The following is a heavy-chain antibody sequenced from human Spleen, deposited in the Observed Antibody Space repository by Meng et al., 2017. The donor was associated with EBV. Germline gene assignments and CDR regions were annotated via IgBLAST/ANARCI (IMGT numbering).Heavy chain of an antibody. CDR2: MYYSGNT. D-gene: IGHD3-10*01. CDR1: GGSVSIGSHY. CDR3: ARAQVRGVSAFDY. Sequence: QVQVQGSGTGLVKPPEPLSLTCSVSGGSVSIGSHYWGWIRQPPGKGLEWIAYMYYSGNTNYNPSLRSRVTISVDTSKNQFSLKLKSVTAADTAVYYCARAQVRGVSAFDYWGQGTLVTVSS. J-gene: IGHJ4*02. V-gene: IGHV4-61*01.